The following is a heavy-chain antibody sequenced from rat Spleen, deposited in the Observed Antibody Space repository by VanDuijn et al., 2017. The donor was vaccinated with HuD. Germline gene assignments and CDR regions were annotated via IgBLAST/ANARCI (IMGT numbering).Heavy chain of an antibody. Sequence: EVQLVESGGGLVQPGGSLKLSCEASGFIFNRYYMVWVRQAPTKGLEWVAYISTAGSNTFYRDSVKGRFTISRDNAKSTLYLQMNSLRSEDTAAYYCARTTYDYFDYWGQGVMVTVSS. D-gene: IGHD2-1*01. CDR2: ISTAGSNT. J-gene: IGHJ2*01. CDR3: ARTTYDYFDY. CDR1: GFIFNRYY. V-gene: IGHV5-27*01.